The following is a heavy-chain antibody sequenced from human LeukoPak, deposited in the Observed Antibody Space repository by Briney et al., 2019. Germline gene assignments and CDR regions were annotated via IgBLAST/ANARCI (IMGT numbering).Heavy chain of an antibody. CDR2: IYSGGST. Sequence: PGGSLRLSCAASGFTVSSNYMSWVRQAPGKGLEWVSVIYSGGSTYYADSVKGRLTISRDNTKNTLYLQMNSLRAKDAAVYYCAKVAATKDYWGQGTLVTVSS. CDR3: AKVAATKDY. D-gene: IGHD2-15*01. V-gene: IGHV3-66*01. J-gene: IGHJ4*02. CDR1: GFTVSSNY.